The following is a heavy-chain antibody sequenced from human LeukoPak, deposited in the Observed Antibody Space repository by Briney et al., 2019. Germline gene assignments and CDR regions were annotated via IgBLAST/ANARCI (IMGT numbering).Heavy chain of an antibody. V-gene: IGHV3-66*01. CDR3: VRSSSWYSGYFDY. Sequence: PGGSLRLSCAASGFIFSSYAMSWVRQAPGKGLEWVSVIYSGGSTYYADSVKGRFTISRDNSKNTLYLQMNSLRAEDTAVYYCVRSSSWYSGYFDYWGQGTLVTVSS. D-gene: IGHD6-13*01. J-gene: IGHJ4*02. CDR2: IYSGGST. CDR1: GFIFSSYA.